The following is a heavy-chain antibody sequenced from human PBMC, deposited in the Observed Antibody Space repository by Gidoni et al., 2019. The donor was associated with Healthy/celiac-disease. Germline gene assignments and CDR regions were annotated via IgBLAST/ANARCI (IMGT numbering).Heavy chain of an antibody. CDR3: TRQTGVVFWTN. J-gene: IGHJ4*02. Sequence: EVQLVESGGGVVQPGGSLKLPCAASGFTVSGSAMHLVRQASGKGLEWVGLIRSKANSYATAYAASVKGRFTISRDDSKDTAYLQMNSLKAEDTAVYYCTRQTGVVFWTNWGQGTLVTVSS. CDR2: IRSKANSYAT. D-gene: IGHD2-21*01. V-gene: IGHV3-73*02. CDR1: GFTVSGSA.